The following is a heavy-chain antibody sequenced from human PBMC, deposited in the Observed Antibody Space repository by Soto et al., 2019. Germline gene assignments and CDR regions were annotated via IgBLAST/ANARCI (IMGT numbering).Heavy chain of an antibody. CDR1: GYTFTSYY. CDR3: ARAGEMATIPDGMDV. CDR2: INPSGGST. Sequence: QVQLVQSGAEVKKPGASVKVSCKASGYTFTSYYMHWVRQAPGQGLEWMGIINPSGGSTSYAQKFQGRVTMTRDTSTSTVYMELSSLRSEDTAVYYCARAGEMATIPDGMDVWGQGTTVTVSS. V-gene: IGHV1-46*01. J-gene: IGHJ6*02. D-gene: IGHD5-12*01.